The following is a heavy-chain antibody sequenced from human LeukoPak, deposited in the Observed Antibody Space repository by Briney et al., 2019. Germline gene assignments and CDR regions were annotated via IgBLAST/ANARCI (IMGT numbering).Heavy chain of an antibody. D-gene: IGHD3-10*01. CDR2: IRYDGSNK. CDR3: AISGGPTDAFDI. J-gene: IGHJ3*02. CDR1: GFTFSSYG. Sequence: PGGSLRLSCAASGFTFSSYGMHWVRQAPGMGLEWVAFIRYDGSNKYYADSVKGRFTISRDNSKNTLYLQMNSLRAEDTAVYYCAISGGPTDAFDIWGQGTMVTVSS. V-gene: IGHV3-30*02.